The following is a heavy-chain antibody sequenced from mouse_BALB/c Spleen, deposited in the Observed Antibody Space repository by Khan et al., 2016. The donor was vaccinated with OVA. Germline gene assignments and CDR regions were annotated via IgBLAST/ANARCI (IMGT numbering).Heavy chain of an antibody. V-gene: IGHV1-77*01. CDR1: GYTFTDYY. Sequence: VQLQESGAELARHGASVKLCCKASGYTFTDYYINWVKQRTGRGLEWIGELSPGSGDTYYNEKFKGKATLTADKASSTAYMQLSSLTSEASTVYFCAMRNYSGYTVAYWGQGTLVTVSA. J-gene: IGHJ3*01. CDR3: AMRNYSGYTVAY. CDR2: LSPGSGDT. D-gene: IGHD1-2*01.